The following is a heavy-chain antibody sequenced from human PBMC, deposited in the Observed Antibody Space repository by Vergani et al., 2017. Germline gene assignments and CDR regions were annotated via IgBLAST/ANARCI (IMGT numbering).Heavy chain of an antibody. V-gene: IGHV5-51*01. Sequence: EKQLVQSGSETKKPGESLKISCQAFGYIFSNFWIGWVRQRRRRGLEWMGISYPGDSEVKSNPTFRGQVIFSVDTSVNTAYLQWRSLQASDTATYFCASGGHGSENGGALQLWGQGTNITVSS. CDR3: ASGGHGSENGGALQL. CDR2: SYPGDSEV. J-gene: IGHJ3*01. D-gene: IGHD3-10*01. CDR1: GYIFSNFW.